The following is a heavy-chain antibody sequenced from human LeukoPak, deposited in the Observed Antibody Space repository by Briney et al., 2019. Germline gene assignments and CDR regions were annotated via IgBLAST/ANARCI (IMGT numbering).Heavy chain of an antibody. CDR2: IYTSGST. CDR1: GGSISSYY. D-gene: IGHD6-6*01. CDR3: ARDIAARLGVHYYYYIDV. J-gene: IGHJ6*03. Sequence: PSETLSLTCTVSGGSISSYYWSWIRQPAGKGLEWMGRIYTSGSTNYNPSLKSRVTMSVDTSKNQFSLKLSSVTAADTAVYYCARDIAARLGVHYYYYIDVWGKGTTVTVSS. V-gene: IGHV4-4*07.